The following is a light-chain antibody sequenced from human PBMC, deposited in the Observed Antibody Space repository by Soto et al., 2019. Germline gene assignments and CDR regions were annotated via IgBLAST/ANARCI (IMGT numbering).Light chain of an antibody. CDR3: SSYATSSTLEWV. Sequence: QSALTQPASVSGSPGQSTTISCTGASSDVGDYNYVSWYQHHPGKAPKLVIYDVSSRPSGVSGRFSGSKSGNTASLTISGLQAEDEADYYCSSYATSSTLEWVFGGGTKLTVL. CDR2: DVS. V-gene: IGLV2-14*03. CDR1: SSDVGDYNY. J-gene: IGLJ3*02.